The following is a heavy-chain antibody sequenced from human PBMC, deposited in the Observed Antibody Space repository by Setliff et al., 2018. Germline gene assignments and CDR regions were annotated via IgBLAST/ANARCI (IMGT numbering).Heavy chain of an antibody. Sequence: GGSLRLSCAASGFTFSTYAMSWVRQAPGKGLEWLASINPHGSEKYYADSVKGRFTISRDNAKDSLSLQMNNLRSEDTAVYYCFGAGTCSYWGQGTLVTVSS. V-gene: IGHV3-7*01. CDR2: INPHGSEK. J-gene: IGHJ4*02. CDR1: GFTFSTYA. CDR3: FGAGTCSY. D-gene: IGHD3-10*01.